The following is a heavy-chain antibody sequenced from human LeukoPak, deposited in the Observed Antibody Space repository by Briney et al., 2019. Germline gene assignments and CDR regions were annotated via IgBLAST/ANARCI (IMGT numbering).Heavy chain of an antibody. CDR1: GFNFDNFA. CDR2: ISHDGRTK. CDR3: AKDPTGCYYDSSGYYGGY. V-gene: IGHV3-30*04. D-gene: IGHD3-22*01. Sequence: GGSLRLSCVVSGFNFDNFAMHWVRQPLGKGLEWVAVISHDGRTKYYADSMKGRITISRDNSKNTLYLQMNSLRAEDTAVYYCAKDPTGCYYDSSGYYGGYWGQGTLVTVSS. J-gene: IGHJ4*02.